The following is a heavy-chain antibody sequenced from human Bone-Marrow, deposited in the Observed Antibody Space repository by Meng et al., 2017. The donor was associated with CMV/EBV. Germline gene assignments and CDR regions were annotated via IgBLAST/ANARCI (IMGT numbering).Heavy chain of an antibody. Sequence: SGLTFRSYGLNGVLQVPSKGLEWVAFTRSDGSNRYYVDSAEGRFTFFRDDSKNTLYLEMNSLRDEDTAMYYCAITQKWNPTYFEHWGQGTLVTVSS. CDR2: TRSDGSNR. J-gene: IGHJ4*02. CDR1: GLTFRSYG. CDR3: AITQKWNPTYFEH. V-gene: IGHV3-30*02. D-gene: IGHD1-1*01.